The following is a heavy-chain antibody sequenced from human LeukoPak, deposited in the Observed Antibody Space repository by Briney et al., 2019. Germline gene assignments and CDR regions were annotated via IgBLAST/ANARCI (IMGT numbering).Heavy chain of an antibody. CDR2: ISSSSSTI. Sequence: GGSLRLSCAASGFTFSSYSMNWVRQAPGKGLEWVSYISSSSSTIYYADSVKGRFTISRDNAKNSLYLQMNSLRAEDTAVYYCARVLYDFWSGYSVSTYFDYWGQGTLVTVSS. J-gene: IGHJ4*02. V-gene: IGHV3-48*04. D-gene: IGHD3-3*01. CDR1: GFTFSSYS. CDR3: ARVLYDFWSGYSVSTYFDY.